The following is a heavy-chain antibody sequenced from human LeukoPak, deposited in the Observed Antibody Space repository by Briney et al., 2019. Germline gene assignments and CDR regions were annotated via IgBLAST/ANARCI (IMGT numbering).Heavy chain of an antibody. V-gene: IGHV4-34*01. J-gene: IGHJ4*02. D-gene: IGHD3-22*01. CDR1: GGSISSYY. Sequence: SETLSLTCTVSGGSISSYYWSWIRQPPGKGLEWIGEINHSGSTNNNPSLKSRVTISVDTSKNQFSLKLSSVTAADTAVYYCARVGGDSSGYTDYWGQGTLVTVSS. CDR3: ARVGGDSSGYTDY. CDR2: INHSGST.